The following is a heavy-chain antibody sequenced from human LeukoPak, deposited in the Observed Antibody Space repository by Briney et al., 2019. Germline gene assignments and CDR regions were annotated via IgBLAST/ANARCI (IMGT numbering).Heavy chain of an antibody. Sequence: PGGSLRLSCAASGFTFSAYGMSWIRQVPGKGLEWVSADSVYGGGPYYADSVNGRFTMSRDNSENTVYLQMDSLRAEDTALYYCAKEDVGAAPHFWGQGTLVTVSS. CDR1: GFTFSAYG. V-gene: IGHV3-23*01. J-gene: IGHJ4*02. CDR2: DSVYGGGP. CDR3: AKEDVGAAPHF. D-gene: IGHD2-15*01.